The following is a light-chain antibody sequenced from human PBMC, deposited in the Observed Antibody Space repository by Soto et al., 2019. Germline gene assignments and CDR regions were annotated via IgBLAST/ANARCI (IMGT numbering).Light chain of an antibody. J-gene: IGKJ3*01. CDR3: QQYNSYFFT. Sequence: DIQMTQSPSTLSASVGDRVNITCRASQSIDGWLAWYQMKPGKAPKLLVSRASDLETGVPSRFSGSGSGTEFTLTISSLQTDDFATYYCQQYNSYFFTFGPGNKVDVK. CDR2: RAS. V-gene: IGKV1-5*03. CDR1: QSIDGW.